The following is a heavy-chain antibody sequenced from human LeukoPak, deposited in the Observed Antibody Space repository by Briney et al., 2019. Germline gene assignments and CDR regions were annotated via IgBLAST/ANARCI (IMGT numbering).Heavy chain of an antibody. J-gene: IGHJ5*02. D-gene: IGHD3-22*01. CDR3: ARVELTTGPRFFDP. V-gene: IGHV1-2*06. Sequence: ASVKVSXKASGYTFTGYYIHWVRQAPGQGLEWMGRINPNSDGTDYAQRFQGRVTLTRDTSISTAYMDLSRLTSDDTAVYFCARVELTTGPRFFDPWGQGTLVTVSS. CDR2: INPNSDGT. CDR1: GYTFTGYY.